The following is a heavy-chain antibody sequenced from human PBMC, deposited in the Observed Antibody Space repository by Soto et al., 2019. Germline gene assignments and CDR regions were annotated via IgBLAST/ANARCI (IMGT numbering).Heavy chain of an antibody. V-gene: IGHV1-3*01. CDR1: GYTFTSYG. CDR2: INAANGDT. Sequence: ASVKVSCKASGYTFTSYGIHWVRQAPGQRLEWMGWINAANGDTKYSPKFQGRVTITRDTSASTAYMELSSLRSEDTAVYYCVRRRVPATGIGWFDPWGQGTLVTVSS. J-gene: IGHJ5*02. CDR3: VRRRVPATGIGWFDP. D-gene: IGHD1-26*01.